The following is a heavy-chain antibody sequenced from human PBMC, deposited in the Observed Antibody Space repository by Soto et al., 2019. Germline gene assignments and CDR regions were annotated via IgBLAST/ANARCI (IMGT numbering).Heavy chain of an antibody. Sequence: SETLSLTCAFSGGSIRSGGYSLSWIRQPPGKGLEWIGYMYHSGSTYYNPSLKSRVTISIDRSKNQFSLKLSSVTAADTAVYYCAAGGGLPRYYWGQGTLVTVSS. V-gene: IGHV4-30-2*01. CDR2: MYHSGST. J-gene: IGHJ4*02. D-gene: IGHD5-12*01. CDR1: GGSIRSGGYS. CDR3: AAGGGLPRYY.